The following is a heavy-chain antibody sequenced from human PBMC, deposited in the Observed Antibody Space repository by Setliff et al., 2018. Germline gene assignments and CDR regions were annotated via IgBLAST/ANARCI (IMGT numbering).Heavy chain of an antibody. CDR3: ARDGAYCSGGSCYSFDY. J-gene: IGHJ4*02. CDR2: IIPIFGTP. V-gene: IGHV1-69*06. CDR1: GGMSGTYS. Sequence: GASVNVSCKASGGMSGTYSISWVRQAPGQGLEWIGAIIPIFGTPNYAQNFQDRVTITADISTTTVFMEMSSLRSDDTAVYYCARDGAYCSGGSCYSFDYWGPGTPVTVSS. D-gene: IGHD2-15*01.